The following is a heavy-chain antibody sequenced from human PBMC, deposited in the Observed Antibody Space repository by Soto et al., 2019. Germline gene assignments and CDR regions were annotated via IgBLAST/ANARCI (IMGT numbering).Heavy chain of an antibody. CDR2: ISAYNGNT. CDR1: GYTFTTYD. CDR3: ARERRRPYYDILTGYYPFDY. Sequence: QVQLVQSGAEVKKPGASVKVSCKASGYTFTTYDIGWVRQAPGQGLEWMGWISAYNGNTKYVQSLQGRVTMTTDTCTNTAYMELRSLRSDDTAVYYCARERRRPYYDILTGYYPFDYWGQGTLVTVSS. V-gene: IGHV1-18*01. D-gene: IGHD3-9*01. J-gene: IGHJ4*02.